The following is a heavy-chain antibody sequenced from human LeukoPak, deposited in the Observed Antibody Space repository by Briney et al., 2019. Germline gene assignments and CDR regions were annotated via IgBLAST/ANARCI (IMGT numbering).Heavy chain of an antibody. CDR3: AKAVTYSLVSWFDP. CDR1: GFTFSSYT. D-gene: IGHD4-17*01. J-gene: IGHJ5*02. V-gene: IGHV3-23*01. Sequence: PGGSLRLSCAASGFTFSSYTMSWVRQAPGKGLEWVSAISGSGGSTYYADSVKGRFTISRDNSKNTLYLQMNSLRAEDTAVYYCAKAVTYSLVSWFDPWGQGTLVTVSS. CDR2: ISGSGGST.